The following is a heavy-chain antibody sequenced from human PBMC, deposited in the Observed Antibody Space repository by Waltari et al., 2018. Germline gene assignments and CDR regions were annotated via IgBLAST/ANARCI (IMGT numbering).Heavy chain of an antibody. D-gene: IGHD3-9*01. CDR3: ARARGYFDSFDAFDI. Sequence: VQLVPSGAEVRTPGASVKVYCKASGYTSPSYDINWVRQATGQGLEWMGWLDPHSGNTGYAQKFQGRVTIARNASISTAYLELSSLRSEDTAVYYCARARGYFDSFDAFDIWGQGTMVTVSS. V-gene: IGHV1-8*01. J-gene: IGHJ3*02. CDR1: GYTSPSYD. CDR2: LDPHSGNT.